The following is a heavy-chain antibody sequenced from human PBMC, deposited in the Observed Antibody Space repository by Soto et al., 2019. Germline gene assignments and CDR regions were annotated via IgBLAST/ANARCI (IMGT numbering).Heavy chain of an antibody. J-gene: IGHJ4*02. D-gene: IGHD3-10*01. V-gene: IGHV3-49*04. CDR1: GFTFGDYA. CDR2: IRSKAYGGTT. CDR3: TTRNLGGFGELPYDY. Sequence: LRLSCTASGFTFGDYAMSWVRQPPGKGLVPVGFIRSKAYGGTTEYAASVKGRFTISRDDSKSIAYLQMNSLKVEDTAVYYCTTRNLGGFGELPYDYGGQETLVTVS.